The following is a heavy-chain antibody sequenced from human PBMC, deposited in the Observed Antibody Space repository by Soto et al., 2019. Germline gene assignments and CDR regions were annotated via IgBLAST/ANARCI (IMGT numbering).Heavy chain of an antibody. J-gene: IGHJ4*02. CDR1: GYTFNFYG. Sequence: ASVKVSCKASGYTFNFYGITWVRQAPGQGLEWMGWISGFNGNTNYAADLQGRVTITTDTSTSTAYMELRGLRSDDTAVYYCARIGVSSGHESPDFDSWGQGTLVTV. V-gene: IGHV1-18*01. CDR3: ARIGVSSGHESPDFDS. D-gene: IGHD3-16*01. CDR2: ISGFNGNT.